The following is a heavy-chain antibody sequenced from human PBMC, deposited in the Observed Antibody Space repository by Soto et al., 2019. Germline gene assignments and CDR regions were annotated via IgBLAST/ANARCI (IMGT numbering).Heavy chain of an antibody. D-gene: IGHD6-19*01. CDR3: AKGGRQWLVTSDFNY. CDR2: VSHDGRNT. J-gene: IGHJ4*02. V-gene: IGHV3-30*18. Sequence: GGSPRLSCAASRFPFNDYTMHWVRQAPGKGLEWVAVVSHDGRNTHYADSVKGRFTISRDSSKNTVSLEMTSLRAEDTAVYYCAKGGRQWLVTSDFNYWGQGALVTVSS. CDR1: RFPFNDYT.